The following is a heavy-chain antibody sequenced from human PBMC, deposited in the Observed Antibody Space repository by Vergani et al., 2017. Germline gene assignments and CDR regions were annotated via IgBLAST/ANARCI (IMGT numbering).Heavy chain of an antibody. CDR3: ARPPIAAAGDNWFDP. CDR2: INPNSGGT. CDR1: GYTLTGYY. J-gene: IGHJ5*02. Sequence: QVQLVQSGAEVKKPGASVKVSCKASGYTLTGYYMHWVRQAPGQGLEWMGWINPNSGGTNHAQKFQGRVTVTRDTSISTAYMELSRLRSDDTAVYYCARPPIAAAGDNWFDPWGQGTLVTVSS. V-gene: IGHV1-2*02. D-gene: IGHD6-13*01.